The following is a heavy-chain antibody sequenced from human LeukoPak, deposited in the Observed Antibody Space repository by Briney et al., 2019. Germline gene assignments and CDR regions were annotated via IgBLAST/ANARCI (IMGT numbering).Heavy chain of an antibody. V-gene: IGHV3-21*01. Sequence: GGSLRLSCAASGFPLDPYAVHWVREAPGEGLEWVSSISTGSSYIYYADSVRGRFTISRENAKNALYLQQNNLIAADTAVYYCARDRTAYYDKGGFDPWGQGTLVTVSS. J-gene: IGHJ5*02. D-gene: IGHD3-22*01. CDR1: GFPLDPYA. CDR2: ISTGSSYI. CDR3: ARDRTAYYDKGGFDP.